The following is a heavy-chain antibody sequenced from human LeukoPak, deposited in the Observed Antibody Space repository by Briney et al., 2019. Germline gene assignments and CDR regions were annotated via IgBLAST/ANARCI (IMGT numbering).Heavy chain of an antibody. CDR1: GGSISSYY. CDR2: MHSSGST. Sequence: SETLSLTCTVSGGSISSYYWSWVRQPAGKGLEWIGRMHSSGSTDYNPSLKSRVTMSADTSKNQFSLILSSVTAADTAIYYCARGTYGMDVWGQGTTVTVSS. J-gene: IGHJ6*02. CDR3: ARGTYGMDV. V-gene: IGHV4-4*07.